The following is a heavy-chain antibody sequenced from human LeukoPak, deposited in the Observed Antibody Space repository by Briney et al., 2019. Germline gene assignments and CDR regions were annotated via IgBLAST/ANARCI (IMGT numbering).Heavy chain of an antibody. CDR1: GFTFSVYY. D-gene: IGHD1-26*01. CDR2: ISNSGSYT. J-gene: IGHJ1*01. CDR3: ARLKYGSPQY. V-gene: IGHV3-11*06. Sequence: PGGSLRLSCAASGFTFSVYYMSWIRQAPGKGLDWVSYISNSGSYTIYADSVKGRFTISRDNAKNSLYLQMNSLRAEDTAVYYCARLKYGSPQYWGQGTLVTVSS.